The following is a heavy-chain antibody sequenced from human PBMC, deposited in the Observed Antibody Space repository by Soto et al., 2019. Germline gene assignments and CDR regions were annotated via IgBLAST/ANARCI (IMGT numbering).Heavy chain of an antibody. CDR1: GGSISSSSYY. Sequence: QLQLQESGPGLVKPSETLSLTCTVSGGSISSSSYYWGWIRQPLGKGLEWIGSVYYSGTTYYNPSLKSRVTISVDTSKNQFSLRLSSVTATDTAVYYCASRSSELRFLDWFNAFDIWGQGTMVTVSS. J-gene: IGHJ3*02. CDR2: VYYSGTT. V-gene: IGHV4-39*01. CDR3: ASRSSELRFLDWFNAFDI. D-gene: IGHD3-3*01.